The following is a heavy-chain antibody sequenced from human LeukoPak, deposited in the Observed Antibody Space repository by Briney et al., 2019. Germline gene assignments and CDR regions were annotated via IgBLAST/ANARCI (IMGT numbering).Heavy chain of an antibody. CDR3: ARDLSSGWVYYYYYMDV. J-gene: IGHJ6*03. Sequence: PGGSLRLSCAASGFTFSSYWMSWVRQAPGKGLEWVANIKQDGSEKYYVDSVKGRFTISRDNAKNSLYLQMNSLRAEDTAVYYCARDLSSGWVYYYYYMDVWGKGTTVTISS. V-gene: IGHV3-7*01. CDR1: GFTFSSYW. CDR2: IKQDGSEK. D-gene: IGHD6-19*01.